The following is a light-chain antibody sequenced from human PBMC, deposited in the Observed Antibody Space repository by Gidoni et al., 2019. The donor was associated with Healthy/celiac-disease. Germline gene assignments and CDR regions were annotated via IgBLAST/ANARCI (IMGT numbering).Light chain of an antibody. CDR1: QSVSSSY. V-gene: IGKV3-20*01. Sequence: EIVLTQSPGTLSLSPGERATLSRRASQSVSSSYLAWYQQKPGQAPRLLIYGASSKATGIPDRFSGSGSGTDFTLTISRLEPEDFAVYYCQQYGRTFGQGTKVEIK. CDR2: GAS. J-gene: IGKJ1*01. CDR3: QQYGRT.